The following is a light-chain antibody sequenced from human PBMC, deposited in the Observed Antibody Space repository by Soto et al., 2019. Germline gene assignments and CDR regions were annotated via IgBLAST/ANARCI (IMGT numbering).Light chain of an antibody. CDR2: DAS. CDR3: QQRSNWWT. V-gene: IGKV3-11*01. CDR1: QSVSNS. J-gene: IGKJ1*01. Sequence: DTVLTQSPATLSLSPGDRATLSCRASQSVSNSLNWYQQKPGQAPRLLLYDASKRATGIPARFSGSGSGTDFTLTISSLEPEDFAIYYCQQRSNWWTFGQGTKVEIK.